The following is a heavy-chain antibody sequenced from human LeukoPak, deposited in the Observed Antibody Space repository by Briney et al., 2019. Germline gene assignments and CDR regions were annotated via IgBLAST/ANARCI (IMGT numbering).Heavy chain of an antibody. CDR3: ARGLYSGSYFVDY. CDR2: ISGYNGNT. Sequence: ASVKVSCKASDYTLIDYDISWVRQAPGQGLEWMGWISGYNGNTNYAQKFQGRVTMTRNTSISTAYMELSSLRSEDTAVYYCARGLYSGSYFVDYWGQGTLVTVSS. D-gene: IGHD1-26*01. V-gene: IGHV1-8*02. J-gene: IGHJ4*02. CDR1: DYTLIDYD.